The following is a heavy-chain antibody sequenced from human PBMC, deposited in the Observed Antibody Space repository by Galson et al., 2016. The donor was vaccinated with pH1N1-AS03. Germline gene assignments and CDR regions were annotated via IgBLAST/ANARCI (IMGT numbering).Heavy chain of an antibody. V-gene: IGHV1-69*05. CDR3: ARDPRGPCTSSTCPTAYYFGMDV. CDR2: LVPIFRTA. Sequence: SVKVSCKASGGTLSNHGISWVRQAPGQGLEWMGGLVPIFRTANYAQKFQAWVTMTRDTSSSTAYMELSGLKSDDTAVYYCARDPRGPCTSSTCPTAYYFGMDVWGQGTTVIVSS. J-gene: IGHJ6*02. CDR1: GGTLSNHG. D-gene: IGHD2-2*01.